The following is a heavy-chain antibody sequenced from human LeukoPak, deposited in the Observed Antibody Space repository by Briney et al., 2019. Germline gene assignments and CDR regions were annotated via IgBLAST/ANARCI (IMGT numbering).Heavy chain of an antibody. V-gene: IGHV3-30*04. D-gene: IGHD3-10*01. J-gene: IGHJ4*02. CDR3: AGGLIGYGSGSYFDY. CDR1: GFPFNSYT. CDR2: MSYDGSKE. Sequence: QSGRSLRLSCAASGFPFNSYTMSWVRQSPGQGLEWVALMSYDGSKEYYADSVKGRFTISRDNSKNTLYLQMNSLRPEDTAVYYCAGGLIGYGSGSYFDYWGQGTLVPVSS.